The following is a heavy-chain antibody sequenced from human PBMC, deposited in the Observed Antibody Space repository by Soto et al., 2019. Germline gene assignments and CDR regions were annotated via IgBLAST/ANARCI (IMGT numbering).Heavy chain of an antibody. J-gene: IGHJ6*03. CDR1: GGSFSGYY. Sequence: QVQLQQWGAGLLKPSETLSLTCAVYGGSFSGYYWSWIRQPPGKGLEWIGETNHSGSTNYNPSLKSRVTISVDTSKNQFSLKLSSVTAADTAVYYCAREVYGDPRYYYYMDVWGKGTTVTVSS. V-gene: IGHV4-34*01. CDR3: AREVYGDPRYYYYMDV. CDR2: TNHSGST. D-gene: IGHD4-17*01.